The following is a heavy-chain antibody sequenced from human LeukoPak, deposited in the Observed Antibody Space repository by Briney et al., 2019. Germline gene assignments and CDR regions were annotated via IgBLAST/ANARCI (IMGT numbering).Heavy chain of an antibody. CDR3: ARVYCSGDSCFYFDY. V-gene: IGHV1-2*02. J-gene: IGHJ4*02. CDR1: GYTFTGYY. CDR2: INPNSGGT. D-gene: IGHD2-15*01. Sequence: ASVKVSCKASGYTFTGYYMHWVRQAPGQGLEWMGWINPNSGGTNYAQKFQGRVTMTRDTSISTACMELSRLRSDDTAVYYCARVYCSGDSCFYFDYWGQGALVTVSS.